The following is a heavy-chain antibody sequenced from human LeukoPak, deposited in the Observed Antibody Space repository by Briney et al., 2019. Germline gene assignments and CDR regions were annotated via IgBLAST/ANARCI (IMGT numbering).Heavy chain of an antibody. CDR2: IYHSGST. D-gene: IGHD3-22*01. J-gene: IGHJ4*02. CDR3: ASYYDRTERSFDY. Sequence: LRLSCAASGFTVSSNYMSWVRQAPGKGLEWIGYIYHSGSTYYNPSLKSRVTISVDRSKNQFSLKLSSVTAADTAVYYCASYYDRTERSFDYWGQGTLVTVSS. V-gene: IGHV4-30-2*01. CDR1: GFTVSSNY.